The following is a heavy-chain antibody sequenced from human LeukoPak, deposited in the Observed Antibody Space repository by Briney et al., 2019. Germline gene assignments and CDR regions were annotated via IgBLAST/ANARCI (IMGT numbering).Heavy chain of an antibody. CDR3: ARGQYYDILTGYYLSFDY. Sequence: GASVKVSCKASGYNFNSYGISWLRQVPGQGLEWMGWISGYNGLTRYGKNVQGRVTLTTDTSTRTAYMELRSLRSDDTAVYYCARGQYYDILTGYYLSFDYWGQGTLVTVSS. J-gene: IGHJ4*02. D-gene: IGHD3-9*01. CDR1: GYNFNSYG. CDR2: ISGYNGLT. V-gene: IGHV1-18*01.